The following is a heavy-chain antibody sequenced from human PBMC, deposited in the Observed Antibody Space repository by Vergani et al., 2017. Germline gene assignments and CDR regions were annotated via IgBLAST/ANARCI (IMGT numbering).Heavy chain of an antibody. CDR2: STTGGATHA. D-gene: IGHD6-13*01. Sequence: QAQLQESGPGLVKPSETLSLTCHVFGVSVTDYNCNWIRQAPGKGLEWIGSLSTTGGATHASHNPSLKSRVSISVDTSKSQFSLRRTSVTAADSAIYYCAEDTHSWQRADRWGQGLLVSVSS. V-gene: IGHV4-59*02. CDR1: GVSVTDYN. CDR3: AEDTHSWQRADR. J-gene: IGHJ5*02.